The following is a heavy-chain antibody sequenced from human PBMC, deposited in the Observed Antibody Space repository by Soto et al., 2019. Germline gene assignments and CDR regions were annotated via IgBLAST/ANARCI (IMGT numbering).Heavy chain of an antibody. V-gene: IGHV1-3*01. D-gene: IGHD3-9*01. CDR2: INAGNGNT. CDR1: GYTFTSYA. J-gene: IGHJ4*02. Sequence: ASVKVSCKASGYTFTSYAMHWVRQAPGQRLEWMGWINAGNGNTKYSQKFQGRVTITRDTSASTAYMELSSLRSEDTAVYYCAREYYDILTGYYPLDYWGQGTLVTVSS. CDR3: AREYYDILTGYYPLDY.